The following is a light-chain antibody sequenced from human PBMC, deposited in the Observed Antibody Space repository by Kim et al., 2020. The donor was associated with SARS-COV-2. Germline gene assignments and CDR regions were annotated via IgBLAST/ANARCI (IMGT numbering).Light chain of an antibody. CDR1: SGHTDYA. CDR2: LRSDGSH. Sequence: QLVLTQSPSASASLGASVKLTCTLSSGHTDYAIAWHQQQPEKGPRFLMKLRSDGSHTKGDGIPDRFSGSSSGAERYLTISSPQSEDEADYYCQTWGTGIQVFGGGTRLTVL. V-gene: IGLV4-69*01. J-gene: IGLJ2*01. CDR3: QTWGTGIQV.